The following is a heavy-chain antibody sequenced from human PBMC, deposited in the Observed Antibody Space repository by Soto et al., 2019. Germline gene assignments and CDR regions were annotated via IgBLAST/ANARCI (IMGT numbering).Heavy chain of an antibody. CDR3: ARATIVLVPAAMVSHWFDP. Sequence: PSETLSLTCTVSGGSISSGDYYWSWIRQPPGKGLEGIGYIYYSGSTYYNPSLKSRVTISVDTSKNQFSLKLSSVTAADTAVYYCARATIVLVPAAMVSHWFDPWGQGTLVTVS. D-gene: IGHD2-2*01. J-gene: IGHJ5*02. CDR2: IYYSGST. V-gene: IGHV4-30-4*01. CDR1: GGSISSGDYY.